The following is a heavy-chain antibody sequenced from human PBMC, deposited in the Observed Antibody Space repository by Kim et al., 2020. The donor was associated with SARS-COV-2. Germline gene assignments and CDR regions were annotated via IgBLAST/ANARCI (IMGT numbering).Heavy chain of an antibody. J-gene: IGHJ4*02. V-gene: IGHV5-51*01. D-gene: IGHD5-12*01. CDR2: IYPGDSDT. CDR3: ARHVRYSGYDYEAADY. Sequence: GESLKISCKGSGYSFTSYWIGWVRQMPGKGLEWMGIIYPGDSDTRYSPSFQGQVTISADKSISTAYLQWSSLKASDTAMYYCARHVRYSGYDYEAADYWGQGTLVTVSS. CDR1: GYSFTSYW.